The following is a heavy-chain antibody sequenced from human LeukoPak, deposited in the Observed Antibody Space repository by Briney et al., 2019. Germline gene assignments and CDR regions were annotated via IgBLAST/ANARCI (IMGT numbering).Heavy chain of an antibody. Sequence: GGSLRLSCAASGFTFSSYGMHWVRQAPGKGLEWVAFIRYDGSNKYYADSVKGRFTISRDNSKNTLYLQMNSLRAEDTAVYYCARDRDFWSGYYGPFYYYYYMDVWGKGTTVTVSS. J-gene: IGHJ6*03. CDR1: GFTFSSYG. V-gene: IGHV3-30*02. CDR2: IRYDGSNK. D-gene: IGHD3-3*01. CDR3: ARDRDFWSGYYGPFYYYYYMDV.